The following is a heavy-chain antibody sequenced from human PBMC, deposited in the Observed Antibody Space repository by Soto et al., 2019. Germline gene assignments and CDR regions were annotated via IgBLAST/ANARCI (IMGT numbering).Heavy chain of an antibody. CDR2: VYYTGST. V-gene: IGHV4-59*08. J-gene: IGHJ6*03. CDR1: GGSISNLY. Sequence: TSETLSLTCTVSGGSISNLYWSWIRQPPGKGLEWNGYVYYTGSTSYNPSLKRLVTFSADSSRGQFSLRLISVTAADTAVYYCARTFLGPDLLADSFVDYYYYMDVWGQGTTVTVSS. D-gene: IGHD3-9*01. CDR3: ARTFLGPDLLADSFVDYYYYMDV.